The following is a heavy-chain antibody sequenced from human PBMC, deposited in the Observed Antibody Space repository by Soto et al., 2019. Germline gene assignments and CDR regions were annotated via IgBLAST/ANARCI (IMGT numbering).Heavy chain of an antibody. Sequence: SETLSLTCTVSVDSVTTGSYYWSWIRQPPGKGLEWIGYIYYSGSTNYNPSLKGRATIYTDTSGRHFPLNLTSVTADDTAVYFCAKRDYAFDSRGQGTLVTVSS. D-gene: IGHD4-17*01. J-gene: IGHJ4*02. V-gene: IGHV4-61*01. CDR1: VDSVTTGSYY. CDR3: AKRDYAFDS. CDR2: IYYSGST.